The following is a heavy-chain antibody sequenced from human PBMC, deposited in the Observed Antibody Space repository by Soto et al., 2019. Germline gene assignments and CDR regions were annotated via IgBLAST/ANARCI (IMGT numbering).Heavy chain of an antibody. V-gene: IGHV4-4*02. CDR2: VYQSGST. J-gene: IGHJ2*01. CDR1: GGSISTSDW. Sequence: LQESGPGLVKPSGTLSLNCAVSGGSISTSDWWTWVRQSPGQGLEWIGEVYQSGSTNYNPSLKSRVAISLDKSKNQFSLNVISVTAADTAIYYCARYNYDCTKSLWSLNLWGRGTFVTVSS. CDR3: ARYNYDCTKSLWSLNL. D-gene: IGHD3-16*01.